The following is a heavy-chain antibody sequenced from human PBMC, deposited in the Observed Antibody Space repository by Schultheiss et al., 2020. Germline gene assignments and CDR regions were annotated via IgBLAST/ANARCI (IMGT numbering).Heavy chain of an antibody. CDR1: GFTFSSYW. V-gene: IGHV3-7*01. Sequence: GGSLRLSCAASGFTFSSYWMSWVRQAPGKGLEWVANIKQDGSEKYFVDSVKGRFTISRDNAKNSLYLQMNSLRAEDTAVYYCARLFRGRGDLGDYWGQGTLVTGSS. J-gene: IGHJ4*02. D-gene: IGHD2-21*01. CDR2: IKQDGSEK. CDR3: ARLFRGRGDLGDY.